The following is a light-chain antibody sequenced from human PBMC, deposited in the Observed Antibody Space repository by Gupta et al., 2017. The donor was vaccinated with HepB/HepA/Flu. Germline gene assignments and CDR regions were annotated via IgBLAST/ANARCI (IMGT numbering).Light chain of an antibody. CDR2: DAS. J-gene: IGKJ3*01. CDR1: QSVSSY. V-gene: IGKV3-11*01. Sequence: EIVLTQSPATLSLSPGERATLSCRASQSVSSYVAWYQQKPGQAPRLLIYDASNRATGIPDRFSGSGSGTDFTLTSRSREPEDSAVYHLQQPITWHTFGHGTKVDIK. CDR3: QQPITWHT.